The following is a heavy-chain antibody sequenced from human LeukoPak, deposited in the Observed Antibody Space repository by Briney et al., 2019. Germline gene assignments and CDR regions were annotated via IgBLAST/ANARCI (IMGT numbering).Heavy chain of an antibody. V-gene: IGHV4-61*02. CDR3: AGRGSSSGTFDI. J-gene: IGHJ3*02. Sequence: SETLSLTCTVSGGSITNLDYYWTWLRQPAGKTLEWIGRIYTSGGTNYNPSLKSRVTMSVDKPKNQISLNLASLTAADTALYYCAGRGSSSGTFDIWGPGTFVTVSS. CDR1: GGSITNLDYY. D-gene: IGHD2-2*01. CDR2: IYTSGGT.